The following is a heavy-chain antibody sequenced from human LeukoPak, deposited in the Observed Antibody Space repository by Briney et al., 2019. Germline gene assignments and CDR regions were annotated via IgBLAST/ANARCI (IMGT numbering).Heavy chain of an antibody. D-gene: IGHD2-21*01. CDR1: GFTFSSYS. CDR2: ISSSSSYI. V-gene: IGHV3-21*01. Sequence: GGSLRLSCAASGFTFSSYSMNWVRQAPGKGLEWVSSISSSSSYIYYADSVKGRFTVSRDNAKNSLYLQMNSLRAEDTAVYYCARDSPNEGILWWSIDYWGQGTLVTVSS. CDR3: ARDSPNEGILWWSIDY. J-gene: IGHJ4*02.